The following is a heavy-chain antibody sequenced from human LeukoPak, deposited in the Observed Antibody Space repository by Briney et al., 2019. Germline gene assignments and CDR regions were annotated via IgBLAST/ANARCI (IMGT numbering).Heavy chain of an antibody. CDR1: GFTFNSHW. V-gene: IGHV3-74*01. Sequence: GGSLRLSCGASGFTFNSHWMHWVRQAPGKGLVWVSRINNDGSTTTYADSVRGRFTISRGNAKNTLFLQMNSLRAEDTAVYYCVRDRPHNWFDPWGQGTLVTVSS. CDR3: VRDRPHNWFDP. CDR2: INNDGSTT. D-gene: IGHD6-6*01. J-gene: IGHJ5*02.